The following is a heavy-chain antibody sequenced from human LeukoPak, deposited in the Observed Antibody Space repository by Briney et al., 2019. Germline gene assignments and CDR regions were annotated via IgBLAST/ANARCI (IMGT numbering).Heavy chain of an antibody. CDR1: GFNFNIYE. D-gene: IGHD2-21*01. J-gene: IGHJ4*02. Sequence: GGSLRLSCAASGFNFNIYEFNWVRQAPGKGLEWLSYIDGSGNSIYYADSVKGRFTVSRDNAKSSLYLQMGSLRVDDTAVYYCARECLTCGGDSYDYWGQGALVTISS. CDR3: ARECLTCGGDSYDY. V-gene: IGHV3-48*03. CDR2: IDGSGNSI.